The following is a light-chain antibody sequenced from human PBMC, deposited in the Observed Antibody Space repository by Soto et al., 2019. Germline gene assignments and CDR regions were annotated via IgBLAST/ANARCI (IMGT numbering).Light chain of an antibody. J-gene: IGKJ1*01. CDR3: QQYNSFWT. CDR2: DAS. V-gene: IGKV1-5*01. Sequence: DIQMTQSPSTLSASVGDRVTITCRASQSISSWLAWNQQKPGKAPRLLIYDASCLERGVPSRFSGSGSGTEFTLTISALQPDDLATYYCQQYNSFWTFGQGTKVEI. CDR1: QSISSW.